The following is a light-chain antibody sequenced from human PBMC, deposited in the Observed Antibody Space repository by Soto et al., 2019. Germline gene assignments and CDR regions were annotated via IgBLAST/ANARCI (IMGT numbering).Light chain of an antibody. Sequence: DIKMAQSPSSLSATVGDTVTIACRASQYIGTWLAWYQQKPGKAPNLLIYGSSTLQTGVPSRFTGSGSGTDFTLTITSLQPEDFATYFCQQGNSFPRTSGQGTKVDIK. V-gene: IGKV1-12*01. CDR2: GSS. J-gene: IGKJ1*01. CDR1: QYIGTW. CDR3: QQGNSFPRT.